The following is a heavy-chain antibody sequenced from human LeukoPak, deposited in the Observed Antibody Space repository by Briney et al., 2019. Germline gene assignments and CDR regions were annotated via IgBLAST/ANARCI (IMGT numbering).Heavy chain of an antibody. CDR2: ISWNSGSI. D-gene: IGHD2-2*02. J-gene: IGHJ6*02. V-gene: IGHV3-9*01. CDR3: AKNLYPYYGMDV. Sequence: AGGSLRLSCAASGFTFDDYAMPWVRQAPGKGLEWVSGISWNSGSIGYADSVKGRFTISRDNAKNSLYLQMNSLRAEDTALYYCAKNLYPYYGMDVWGQGTTVTVSS. CDR1: GFTFDDYA.